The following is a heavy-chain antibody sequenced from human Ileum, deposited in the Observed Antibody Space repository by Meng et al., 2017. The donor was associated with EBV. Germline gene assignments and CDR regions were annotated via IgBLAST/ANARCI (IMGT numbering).Heavy chain of an antibody. J-gene: IGHJ4*02. Sequence: RLVSRPGLLSPSGTPSPPCTASGGSVSSAHSFWTWIRQPPGKGLEWIEYMSYSGSTNYSPPLESRVTISVDTSKNQFSLKLSSVTAADTAVYYCAGDPHSGSPHWGQGTLVTVSS. CDR3: AGDPHSGSPH. CDR1: GGSVSSAHSF. V-gene: IGHV4-61*01. CDR2: MSYSGST. D-gene: IGHD1-26*01.